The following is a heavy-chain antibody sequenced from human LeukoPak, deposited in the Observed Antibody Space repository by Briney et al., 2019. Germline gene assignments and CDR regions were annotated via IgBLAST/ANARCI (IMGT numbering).Heavy chain of an antibody. J-gene: IGHJ6*02. V-gene: IGHV3-30-3*01. Sequence: GGSLRLSCAASGFTFSSYAMHWVRQAPGKGLEWVAVISCDGSNKYYADSVKGRFTISRDNSKNTLYLQMNSLRAEDTAVYYCARDLAVIQLWLYYYYGMDVWGQGTTVTVSS. CDR3: ARDLAVIQLWLYYYYGMDV. D-gene: IGHD5-18*01. CDR2: ISCDGSNK. CDR1: GFTFSSYA.